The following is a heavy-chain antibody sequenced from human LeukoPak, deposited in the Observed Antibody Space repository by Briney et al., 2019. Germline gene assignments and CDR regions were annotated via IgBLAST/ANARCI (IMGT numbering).Heavy chain of an antibody. CDR3: ARGGTAAGHRDYFDY. D-gene: IGHD6-13*01. CDR1: GFTFSSYG. V-gene: IGHV3-48*01. Sequence: PGGSLRLSCAASGFTFSSYGMNWVRQAPGKGLEWVSYISSSSSTIYYADSVKGRFTISRDNAKNSLYLQMNSLRAEDTAVYYCARGGTAAGHRDYFDYWGQGTLVTVSS. J-gene: IGHJ4*02. CDR2: ISSSSSTI.